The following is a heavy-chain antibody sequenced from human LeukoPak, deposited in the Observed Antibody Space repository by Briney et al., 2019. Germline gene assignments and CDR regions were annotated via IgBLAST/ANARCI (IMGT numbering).Heavy chain of an antibody. Sequence: SVKVSCKASGGTFSSYAISWVRQAPGQGLEWMGRIIPILGIANYAQKFQGRVTITADKSTSTAYMELSSLKSEDTAVYYCAREDYYDSSGYPRGAFDIWGQGTMVTVSS. CDR3: AREDYYDSSGYPRGAFDI. J-gene: IGHJ3*02. V-gene: IGHV1-69*04. CDR1: GGTFSSYA. D-gene: IGHD3-22*01. CDR2: IIPILGIA.